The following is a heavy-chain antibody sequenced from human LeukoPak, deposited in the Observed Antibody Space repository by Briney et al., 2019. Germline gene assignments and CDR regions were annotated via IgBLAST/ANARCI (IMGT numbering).Heavy chain of an antibody. V-gene: IGHV3-43*02. CDR3: AKTLTGYLVALWFDP. Sequence: PGGSLRLSCAASGFTFDDYAMHWVRQAPGKGLEWVSLISGDGGSTYYADSVKGRFTISRDNSKNSLYLQMNSLRTDDTALYYCAKTLTGYLVALWFDPWGQGTLVTVSS. D-gene: IGHD2-8*02. J-gene: IGHJ5*02. CDR1: GFTFDDYA. CDR2: ISGDGGST.